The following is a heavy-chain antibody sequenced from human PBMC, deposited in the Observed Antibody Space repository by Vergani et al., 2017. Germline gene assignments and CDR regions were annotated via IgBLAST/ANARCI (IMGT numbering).Heavy chain of an antibody. CDR2: ISSSSSYI. CDR3: ARVMETWWFGGNAFDI. D-gene: IGHD3-10*01. J-gene: IGHJ3*02. CDR1: GFTFSSYS. V-gene: IGHV3-21*01. Sequence: EVQLVESGGGLVKPGGSLRLSCAASGFTFSSYSMNWVRQAPGKGLEWVSSISSSSSYIYYADSVKGRFTISRDNAKNSLYLQMNSLRAEDTAVYYCARVMETWWFGGNAFDIWGQGTMVTVSS.